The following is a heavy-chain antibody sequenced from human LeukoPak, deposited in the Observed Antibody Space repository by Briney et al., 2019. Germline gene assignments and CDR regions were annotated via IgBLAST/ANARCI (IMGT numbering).Heavy chain of an antibody. J-gene: IGHJ6*02. Sequence: GGSLRLSCAASGFTFSSYAMARVRQAPGRGLEWVSGISGSGGSTYYADSVKGRLTISRDNSKNTLYLQMNSLRAEDTAVYYCVRHRRGSGPLPPHYYYGMDVWGPGTTVTVS. V-gene: IGHV3-23*01. CDR2: ISGSGGST. CDR1: GFTFSSYA. CDR3: VRHRRGSGPLPPHYYYGMDV. D-gene: IGHD3-10*01.